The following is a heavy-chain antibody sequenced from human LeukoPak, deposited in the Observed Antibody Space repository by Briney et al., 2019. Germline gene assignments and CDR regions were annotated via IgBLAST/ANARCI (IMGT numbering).Heavy chain of an antibody. V-gene: IGHV1-69*04. CDR2: IIPILGIA. CDR1: GGTFSSYA. J-gene: IGHJ4*02. CDR3: ARGWDYDILTGYYFSLSFDY. D-gene: IGHD3-9*01. Sequence: ASVKVSCKASGGTFSSYAISWVRQAPGQGLEWMGRIIPILGIANYAQKFQGRVTITADKSTSTAYVELSSLRSEDTAVYYCARGWDYDILTGYYFSLSFDYWGQGTLVTVSS.